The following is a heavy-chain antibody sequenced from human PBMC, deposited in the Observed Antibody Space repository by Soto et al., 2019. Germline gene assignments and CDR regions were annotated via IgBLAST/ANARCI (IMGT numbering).Heavy chain of an antibody. V-gene: IGHV3-48*03. CDR1: GFTFSSYE. D-gene: IGHD6-19*01. CDR2: ISSSGSTI. J-gene: IGHJ6*02. Sequence: EVQLVESGGGLVQPGGSLRLSCAASGFTFSSYETNWVRQAPGKGLEWVSYISSSGSTIYYADSVKGRFTISRDNAKNSLYLQMNSLRAEDTAVYYCARESVAGTAGAYYYYGMDVWGQGTTVTVSS. CDR3: ARESVAGTAGAYYYYGMDV.